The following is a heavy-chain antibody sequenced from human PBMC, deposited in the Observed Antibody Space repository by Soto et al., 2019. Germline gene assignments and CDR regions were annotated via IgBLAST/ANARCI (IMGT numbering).Heavy chain of an antibody. CDR1: GFTFSSYG. V-gene: IGHV3-30*03. D-gene: IGHD3-3*01. Sequence: QVQLVESGGGVVQPGRSLRLSCAASGFTFSSYGMHWVRQAPGKGLEWVAVISYDGSNKYYADSVKGRFTISRDNSKNTLYLQMNSLRAEDTAVYYCALGVVSRGGMDVCGQGTTVTVSS. CDR2: ISYDGSNK. CDR3: ALGVVSRGGMDV. J-gene: IGHJ6*02.